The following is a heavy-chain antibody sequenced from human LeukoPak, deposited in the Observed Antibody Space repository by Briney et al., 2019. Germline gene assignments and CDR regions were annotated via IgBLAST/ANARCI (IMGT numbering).Heavy chain of an antibody. J-gene: IGHJ4*02. D-gene: IGHD5-12*01. CDR2: IIPIFGTA. Sequence: SVKVSCKASGYTFTSYGISWVRQAPGQGLEWMGGIIPIFGTANYAQKFQGRVTITADESTSTAYMELSSLRSEDTAVYYCARNRATAYYFDYWGQGTLVTVSS. CDR1: GYTFTSYG. V-gene: IGHV1-69*13. CDR3: ARNRATAYYFDY.